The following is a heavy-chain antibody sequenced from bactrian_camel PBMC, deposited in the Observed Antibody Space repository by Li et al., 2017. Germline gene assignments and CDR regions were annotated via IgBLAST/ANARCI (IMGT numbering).Heavy chain of an antibody. CDR3: AVGYSGSRTASRIADYSY. V-gene: IGHV3S9*01. J-gene: IGHJ4*01. Sequence: HVQLVESGGGSVQAGGSLRLSCTGSGFIFVSAVEWFRQVDGHTCELVSRINPDGTTYYTDSFKGRFTISKDNAKNILYLLMTSLKPEDTATYYCAVGYSGSRTASRIADYSYWGQGTQVTVS. CDR2: INPDGTT. CDR1: GFIFVSA. D-gene: IGHD2*01.